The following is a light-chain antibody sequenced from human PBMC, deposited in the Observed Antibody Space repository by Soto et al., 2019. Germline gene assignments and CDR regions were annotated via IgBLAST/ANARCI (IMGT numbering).Light chain of an antibody. Sequence: QSALAQPASVSLSPGQSITISCTGTSSDVGNYKYVSWYQQHPGKAPKLMIYEVSNRPSGVSNRFSGSKSGNTASLTISGLQAEDGTDYYCFSYTSSGTYVFGTGTKVTVL. CDR2: EVS. CDR3: FSYTSSGTYV. J-gene: IGLJ1*01. V-gene: IGLV2-14*01. CDR1: SSDVGNYKY.